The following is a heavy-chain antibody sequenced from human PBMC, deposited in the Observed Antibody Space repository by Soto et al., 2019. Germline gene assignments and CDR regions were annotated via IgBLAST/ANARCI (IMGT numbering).Heavy chain of an antibody. CDR2: IYYSGST. D-gene: IGHD6-6*01. V-gene: IGHV4-61*01. CDR3: ARWTEYSSSSRDYYGMDV. Sequence: PSETLSLTCTVSGDSVTSGNYYWSWIRQPPGKGLEWIGHIYYSGSTNYSPSLKSRVTISVDTSKNQFSLKLSSVTAADTAVYYCARWTEYSSSSRDYYGMDVWGQGTTVTVSS. CDR1: GDSVTSGNYY. J-gene: IGHJ6*02.